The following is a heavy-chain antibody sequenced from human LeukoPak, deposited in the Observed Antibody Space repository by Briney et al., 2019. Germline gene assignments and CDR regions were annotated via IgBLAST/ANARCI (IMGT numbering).Heavy chain of an antibody. D-gene: IGHD3-22*01. CDR2: IWYDGSNK. V-gene: IGHV3-33*01. CDR1: GFTFSSYG. Sequence: GRSLRLSCAASGFTFSSYGMHWVRQAPGKGLEWVAVIWYDGSNKYYADSVKGRFTISRDNSKNTLYLQMNSLRAEDTAVYYCARDHSSGYYFDDWGQGTLVTVSS. CDR3: ARDHSSGYYFDD. J-gene: IGHJ4*02.